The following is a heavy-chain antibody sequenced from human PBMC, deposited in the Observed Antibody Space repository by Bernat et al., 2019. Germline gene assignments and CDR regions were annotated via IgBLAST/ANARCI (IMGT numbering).Heavy chain of an antibody. CDR2: ISYDGSNK. Sequence: QVQLVESGGGVVQPGRSLRLSCAASGFTFSSYAMHWVRQAPGKGLEWVAVISYDGSNKYYADSVKGRFTISRDNSKNTLYLQMNSLRAEDTAVYYCARDFRPYYDDSSGYSGGYYYGMDVWGQGTTVTVSS. CDR1: GFTFSSYA. J-gene: IGHJ6*02. CDR3: ARDFRPYYDDSSGYSGGYYYGMDV. V-gene: IGHV3-30-3*01. D-gene: IGHD3-22*01.